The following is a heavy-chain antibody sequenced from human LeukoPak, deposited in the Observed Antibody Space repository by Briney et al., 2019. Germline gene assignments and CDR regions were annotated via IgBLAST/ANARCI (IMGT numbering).Heavy chain of an antibody. CDR2: IKSKTDGGTT. Sequence: GGSLRLSCAASGFTFSNAWMSWVRQAPGKGLEWVGRIKSKTDGGTTDYAAPVKGRFTISRDNSKNTLYLQMNSLRAEDTAVYYCARPRGSYLDYWGQGTLVTVSS. D-gene: IGHD1-26*01. V-gene: IGHV3-15*01. CDR3: ARPRGSYLDY. CDR1: GFTFSNAW. J-gene: IGHJ4*02.